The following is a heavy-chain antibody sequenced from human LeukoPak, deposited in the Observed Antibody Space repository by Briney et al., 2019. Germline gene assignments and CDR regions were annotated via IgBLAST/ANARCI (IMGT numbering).Heavy chain of an antibody. V-gene: IGHV4-4*07. D-gene: IGHD3-22*01. CDR3: TSDSGYSDSSGYYNY. J-gene: IGHJ4*02. Sequence: PSETPSLTCTVSGGSISSYYWSWIRQPAGKGLEWIGRIYSSGSTNYNPSLKSRVTMSVDTSKNQFSLKLSSVTAADTAVYYCTSDSGYSDSSGYYNYWGQGTLVTVSS. CDR1: GGSISSYY. CDR2: IYSSGST.